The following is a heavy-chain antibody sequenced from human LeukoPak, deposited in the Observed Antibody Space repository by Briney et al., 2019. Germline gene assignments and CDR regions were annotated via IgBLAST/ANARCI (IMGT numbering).Heavy chain of an antibody. D-gene: IGHD6-19*01. Sequence: ASVKVSCKASRYTFTGHYMHWVRQAPGQGPEWMAWINPNSGDTNYAQKFQGRVTLTRDASIGTAYMEMNRLTYDDTAIYYCARDVYTSGWRYFDLWGHGTLVTVSS. CDR2: INPNSGDT. J-gene: IGHJ2*01. CDR3: ARDVYTSGWRYFDL. CDR1: RYTFTGHY. V-gene: IGHV1-2*02.